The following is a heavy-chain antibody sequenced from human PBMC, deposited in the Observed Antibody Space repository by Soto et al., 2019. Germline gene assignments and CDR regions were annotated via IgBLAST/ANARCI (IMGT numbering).Heavy chain of an antibody. V-gene: IGHV4-59*12. CDR3: ARDQYGCFLGDFGHDAFDL. D-gene: IGHD2-8*01. CDR1: GGSISSYY. Sequence: SETLSLTCTVSGGSISSYYWSWIRQPPGKGLEWIGYIYYSGSTNYNPSLKSRVTISVDTSKNQFSLKLSSVTAADTAVYYCARDQYGCFLGDFGHDAFDLWGPATMATVS. CDR2: IYYSGST. J-gene: IGHJ3*01.